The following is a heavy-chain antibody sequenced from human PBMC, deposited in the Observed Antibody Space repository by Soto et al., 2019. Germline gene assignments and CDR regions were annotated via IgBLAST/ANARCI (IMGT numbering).Heavy chain of an antibody. J-gene: IGHJ4*02. CDR2: ISSGSSGRTTT. Sequence: EVQLVESGGGLVQPGGSLRLSCAASGFTFSTYSMNWVRQAPGKGLEWISYISSGSSGRTTTYYADSVKGRFTISRDNAENSLYLQMNSLRAEDTAVYYCARDPRDYGEFDYWGQGTLVTVSS. D-gene: IGHD4-17*01. CDR1: GFTFSTYS. CDR3: ARDPRDYGEFDY. V-gene: IGHV3-48*01.